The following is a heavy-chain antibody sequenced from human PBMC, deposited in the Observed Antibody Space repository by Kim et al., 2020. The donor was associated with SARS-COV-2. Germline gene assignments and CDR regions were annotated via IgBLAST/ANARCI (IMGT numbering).Heavy chain of an antibody. V-gene: IGHV3-33*01. D-gene: IGHD1-1*01. J-gene: IGHJ4*02. Sequence: GGSLRLSCAASGFTFISYAMHWVRQAPGKGLEWVAVIRYDGSDKKYADSVKGRFTISRDNSKNTLYLQMHSPRDEDTAVYYCARVLTTAGLGRVVYLGQG. CDR3: ARVLTTAGLGRVVY. CDR1: GFTFISYA. CDR2: IRYDGSDK.